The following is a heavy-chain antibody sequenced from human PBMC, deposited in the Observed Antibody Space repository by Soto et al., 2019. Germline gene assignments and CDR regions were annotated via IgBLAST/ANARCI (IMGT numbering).Heavy chain of an antibody. CDR2: IIPIFGTA. CDR1: GGSFNRHT. V-gene: IGHV1-69*01. Sequence: QVQLVQSGAEVSKPGSSVRVSCKASGGSFNRHTISWVRQAPGQVLEWMGGIIPIFGTANHAQKFQGRVTIIADESTSTVYMELSSLRSDDTAIYYCARGWGYDSTDYYYAYWGQGTLVIVSS. CDR3: ARGWGYDSTDYYYAY. J-gene: IGHJ4*02. D-gene: IGHD3-22*01.